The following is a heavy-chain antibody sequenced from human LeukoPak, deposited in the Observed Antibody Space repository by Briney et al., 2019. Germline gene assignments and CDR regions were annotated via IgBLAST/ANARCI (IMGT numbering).Heavy chain of an antibody. J-gene: IGHJ4*02. CDR1: GYIFTNHF. V-gene: IGHV1-46*01. D-gene: IGHD7-27*01. CDR2: ISPSGDTT. CDR3: VRAGDQYFDV. Sequence: ASVKVSCKAPGYIFTNHFVHWVRQAPGQGPQWMGIISPSGDTTTYAQKFVGRVTLTRDTSTSTVYLDLRSLESEDTALYYCVRAGDQYFDVWGQGIQVTVSS.